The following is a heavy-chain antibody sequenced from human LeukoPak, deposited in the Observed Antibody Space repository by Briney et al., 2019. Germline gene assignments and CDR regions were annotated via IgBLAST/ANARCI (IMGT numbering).Heavy chain of an antibody. D-gene: IGHD6-13*01. Sequence: GGSLRLSCVASGFTSSTYAMTWVRQAPGKGLEWVSTLIAAGSTFYADSVKGRFTISRDNSKNTLYLQMNSLRAEDTAAYYCAKSLIAAAGTGSFDYWGQGTQVTVSS. CDR3: AKSLIAAAGTGSFDY. V-gene: IGHV3-23*01. J-gene: IGHJ4*02. CDR2: LIAAGST. CDR1: GFTSSTYA.